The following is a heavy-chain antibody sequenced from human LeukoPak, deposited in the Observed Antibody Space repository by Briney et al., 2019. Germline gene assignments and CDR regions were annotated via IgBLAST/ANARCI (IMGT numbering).Heavy chain of an antibody. J-gene: IGHJ4*02. CDR3: ATDNYGTLDY. Sequence: ASVKVSCKASGYTFTGYYIHWVRRAPGQGLEWMGWIDPRSGATKCTQKFQGRVTMTRDTSITTVYLELNGLTFDDTAVYYCATDNYGTLDYWGQGTLVTVSS. CDR1: GYTFTGYY. CDR2: IDPRSGAT. D-gene: IGHD3-10*01. V-gene: IGHV1-2*02.